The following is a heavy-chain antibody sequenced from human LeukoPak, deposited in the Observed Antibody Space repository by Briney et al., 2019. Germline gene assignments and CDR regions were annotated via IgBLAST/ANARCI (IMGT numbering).Heavy chain of an antibody. J-gene: IGHJ6*02. CDR3: ARDVGYCGSGSSPHYYYYGMDV. CDR2: IYYSGST. CDR1: GGSISSYY. Sequence: SETLSLTCTVSGGSISSYYWSWIRQPPGKGLEWIGYIYYSGSTNYYPSLKSRVTISVDTSKNQLSLKLSSVTAADTAVYYCARDVGYCGSGSSPHYYYYGMDVWGQGTTVTVSS. D-gene: IGHD3-10*01. V-gene: IGHV4-59*01.